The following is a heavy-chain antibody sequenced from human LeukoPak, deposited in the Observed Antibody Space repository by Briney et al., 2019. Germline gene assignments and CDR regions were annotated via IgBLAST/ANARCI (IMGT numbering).Heavy chain of an antibody. J-gene: IGHJ6*03. CDR3: ARVVVVTAAREAYYYYYYMDV. Sequence: PSETLSLTCTVSGGSISDYYWSWIRQPAGKGLEWIGRIYTSGSSNYNPSLKSRVTMSVDTSKNQFSLKLSSVTAADTAVYYCARVVVVTAAREAYYYYYYMDVWGKGTTVTISS. CDR1: GGSISDYY. D-gene: IGHD2-21*02. CDR2: IYTSGSS. V-gene: IGHV4-4*07.